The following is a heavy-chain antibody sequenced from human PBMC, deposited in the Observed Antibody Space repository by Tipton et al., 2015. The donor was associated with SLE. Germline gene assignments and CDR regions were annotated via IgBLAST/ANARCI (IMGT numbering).Heavy chain of an antibody. J-gene: IGHJ4*02. D-gene: IGHD2-15*01. Sequence: SLRLSCAASGFTLSSYSMNWVRQAPGKGLEWISYISSTSSTIYYADSVKGRFTISRDNSKNTLYLQINSLRADDTAVYYCAKGKVPDTHRCYFDYWGQGTLVTVSS. CDR3: AKGKVPDTHRCYFDY. CDR2: ISSTSSTI. V-gene: IGHV3-48*01. CDR1: GFTLSSYS.